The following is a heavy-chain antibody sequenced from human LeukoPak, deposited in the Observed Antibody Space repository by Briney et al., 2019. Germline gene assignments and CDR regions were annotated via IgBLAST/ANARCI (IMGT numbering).Heavy chain of an antibody. J-gene: IGHJ4*01. CDR1: GYSISSGYY. Sequence: SETLSLTCTVSGYSISSGYYWGWIRPPPGKGLEWIGSIYHSGSTYYNPSLKSRVTISVDTSKNQFSLKLGSVTAADTAVYYCAREGGDGXNYNYWGXGTLVTVS. D-gene: IGHD5-24*01. V-gene: IGHV4-38-2*02. CDR2: IYHSGST. CDR3: AREGGDGXNYNY.